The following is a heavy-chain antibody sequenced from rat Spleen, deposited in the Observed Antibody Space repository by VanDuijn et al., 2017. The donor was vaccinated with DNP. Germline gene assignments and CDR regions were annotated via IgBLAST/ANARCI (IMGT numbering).Heavy chain of an antibody. CDR2: IANSGGGA. V-gene: IGHV5-31*01. CDR3: ARGSTSIYWYFDF. D-gene: IGHD3-1*01. CDR1: GFNFNDYW. Sequence: EVKLVESGGGLVQPGGSLRLSCSASGFNFNDYWMGWVRQAPGKGLEWVASIANSGGGAYYSDSVKGRFTISRDNAKSSLYLQMNSLKSEDTATYYCARGSTSIYWYFDFWGPGTMVTVSS. J-gene: IGHJ1*01.